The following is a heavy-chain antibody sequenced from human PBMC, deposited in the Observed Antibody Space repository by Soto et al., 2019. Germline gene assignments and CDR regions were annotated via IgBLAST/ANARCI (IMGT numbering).Heavy chain of an antibody. CDR2: IYYSGST. CDR1: GGSISSGGYY. Sequence: SETLSRTCTVSGGSISSGGYYWSWIRQHPGKGLEWIGYIYYSGSTYYNPSLKSRVTISVDTSKNQFSLKLSSVTAADTAVYYCARDSDDYVWGSYRGYYGMDVWGQGTTVTVSS. J-gene: IGHJ6*02. V-gene: IGHV4-31*03. CDR3: ARDSDDYVWGSYRGYYGMDV. D-gene: IGHD3-16*02.